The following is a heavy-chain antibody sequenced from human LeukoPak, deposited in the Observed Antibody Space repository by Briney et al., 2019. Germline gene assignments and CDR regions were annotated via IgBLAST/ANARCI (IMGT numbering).Heavy chain of an antibody. V-gene: IGHV3-23*01. J-gene: IGHJ4*02. Sequence: QPGGSLRLSCAASGFDFDAYAMHWVRQAPGKGLEWVSSISGSGDNTYYAESVKGRFTISRDNSKNTLFLQMNSLRAEDTAVYYCAKYRYSSSAIDYWGQGTLVTVSS. D-gene: IGHD6-6*01. CDR1: GFDFDAYA. CDR3: AKYRYSSSAIDY. CDR2: ISGSGDNT.